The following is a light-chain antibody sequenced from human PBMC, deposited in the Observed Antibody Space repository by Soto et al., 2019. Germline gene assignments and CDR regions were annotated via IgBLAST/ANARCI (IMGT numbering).Light chain of an antibody. CDR3: QRYNSNSRT. CDR2: DAS. V-gene: IGKV1-5*01. Sequence: DMQMTQSPSTLSASVGDRVTITCRASQNVDNWVAWYQQKPGKAPKFLIYDASNLESGVPSRFSGRGSGTEFTLTISSLQPDDFATHYCQRYNSNSRTFGQGTRV. J-gene: IGKJ1*01. CDR1: QNVDNW.